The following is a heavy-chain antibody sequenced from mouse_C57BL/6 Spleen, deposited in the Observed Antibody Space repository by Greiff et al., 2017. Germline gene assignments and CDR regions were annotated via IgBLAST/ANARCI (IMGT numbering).Heavy chain of an antibody. D-gene: IGHD2-4*01. CDR1: GYTFTDYE. CDR2: IDPETGGT. J-gene: IGHJ3*01. Sequence: QVQLQQSGAELVRPGASVTLSCKASGYTFTDYEMHWVKQTPVHGLEWIGAIDPETGGTAYNQKFKGKAILTADKSSSPAYMELRSLTSVDSAVYYCTRYDYDRTWFAYWGQGTLVTVSA. CDR3: TRYDYDRTWFAY. V-gene: IGHV1-15*01.